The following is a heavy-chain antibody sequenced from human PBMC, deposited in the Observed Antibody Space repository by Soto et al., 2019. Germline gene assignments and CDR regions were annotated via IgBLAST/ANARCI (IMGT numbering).Heavy chain of an antibody. CDR1: GGSISSYY. CDR3: ASQDDILTGYPTNWFDP. J-gene: IGHJ5*02. V-gene: IGHV4-59*08. Sequence: SETLSLTCTVSGGSISSYYWSWIRQPPGKGLEWIGYIYYSGSTNYNPSLKSRVTISVDTSKNQFSLKLSSVTAADTAVYYCASQDDILTGYPTNWFDPWGQGTLVTVSS. D-gene: IGHD3-9*01. CDR2: IYYSGST.